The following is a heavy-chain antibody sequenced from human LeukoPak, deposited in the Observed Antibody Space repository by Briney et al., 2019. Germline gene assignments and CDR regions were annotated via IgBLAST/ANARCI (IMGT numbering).Heavy chain of an antibody. D-gene: IGHD2-2*01. CDR2: ISYEGRKK. CDR3: ARGVCSSISCYYFDY. CDR1: GFTFSSYG. V-gene: IGHV3-30*03. J-gene: IGHJ4*02. Sequence: ERALRLSCAASGFTFSSYGMNGVRQAPGKGLEWEAVISYEGRKKYYADSVKGRFTISRDNSKNTLYLQMNSLRAEDTAVYYCARGVCSSISCYYFDYWGQGTLVTVSS.